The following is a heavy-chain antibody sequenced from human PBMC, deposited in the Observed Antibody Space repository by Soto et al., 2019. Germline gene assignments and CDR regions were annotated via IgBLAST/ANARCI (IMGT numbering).Heavy chain of an antibody. D-gene: IGHD6-13*01. CDR1: GYTFMNYC. CDR2: SSPYNGNA. V-gene: IGHV1-18*01. CDR3: ARDRKAYSSSWYWFDL. J-gene: IGHJ5*02. Sequence: GASVKVSCKASGYTFMNYCISWMRQAPGQGLEWMGWSSPYNGNAIYAQKVQGRVTMTADRSTSTAYMEVRSLTSDDTALYYCARDRKAYSSSWYWFDLWGQGTLVTVSS.